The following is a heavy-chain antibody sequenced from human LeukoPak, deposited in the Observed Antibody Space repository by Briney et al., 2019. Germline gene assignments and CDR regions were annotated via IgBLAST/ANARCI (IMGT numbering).Heavy chain of an antibody. V-gene: IGHV4-30-4*01. CDR2: IYYSGST. CDR3: ARDTVGARLDY. Sequence: SGTLSLTCTVSGGSISSDDYYWSWIRQPPGKGLEWIGYIYYSGSTYYNPSLKSRVTISVDTSKNQFSLKLSSVTAADTAVYYCARDTVGARLDYWGQGTLVTVSS. CDR1: GGSISSDDYY. D-gene: IGHD1-26*01. J-gene: IGHJ4*02.